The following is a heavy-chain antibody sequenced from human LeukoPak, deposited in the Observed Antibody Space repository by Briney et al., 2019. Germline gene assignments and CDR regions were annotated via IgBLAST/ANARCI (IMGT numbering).Heavy chain of an antibody. D-gene: IGHD6-13*01. CDR2: SSAYNGNT. Sequence: ASVKVACKASGYTFTSYGISWVRQAPGQGLEWMGWSSAYNGNTNYAQKLQGRVTMTTDTSTSTAYMELRSLRSDDTAVYYCARVPVSGYSSSWYGFGFNWFDPWGQGTLVTVSS. J-gene: IGHJ5*02. V-gene: IGHV1-18*01. CDR1: GYTFTSYG. CDR3: ARVPVSGYSSSWYGFGFNWFDP.